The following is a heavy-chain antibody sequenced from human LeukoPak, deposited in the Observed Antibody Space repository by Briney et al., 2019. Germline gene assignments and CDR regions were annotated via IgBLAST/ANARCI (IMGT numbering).Heavy chain of an antibody. CDR3: ARHIIVGPTDYFDY. Sequence: SETLSLTCTVSGGSISSSSYYWSWIRQPPGKGLEWIGYIYHSGSTYYNPSLKSRVTISVDTSKNQFSLKLSSVTAADTAVYYCARHIIVGPTDYFDYWGQGTLVTVSS. J-gene: IGHJ4*02. D-gene: IGHD1-26*01. CDR1: GGSISSSSYY. CDR2: IYHSGST. V-gene: IGHV4-39*01.